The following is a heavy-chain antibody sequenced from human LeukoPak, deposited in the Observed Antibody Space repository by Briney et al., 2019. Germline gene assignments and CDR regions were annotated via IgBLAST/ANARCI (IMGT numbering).Heavy chain of an antibody. CDR1: GFTFSSYW. V-gene: IGHV3-7*01. J-gene: IGHJ5*02. CDR2: IKQDGSEK. CDR3: ARDQYYDSKGWFDP. Sequence: GGSLRLSCAASGFTFSSYWMSWVRQAPGKGLEWVANIKQDGSEKYYVDSVKGRSTISRDNAKNSLYLQMNSLRAEDTAVYYCARDQYYDSKGWFDPWGQGTLVTVSS. D-gene: IGHD3-22*01.